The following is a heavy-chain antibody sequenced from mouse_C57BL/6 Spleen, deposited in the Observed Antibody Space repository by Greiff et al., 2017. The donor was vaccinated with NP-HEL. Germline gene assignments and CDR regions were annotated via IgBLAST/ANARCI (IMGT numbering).Heavy chain of an antibody. D-gene: IGHD1-1*01. Sequence: SFPLSFPSSFFPFPVSFLHFFLPPPLHILQSIGAHDPENSDTAYNQKFNGKAILTADKSSRTAYMELRSLTSEDSAVYYCTRSGVYYGSSSWFAYWGQGTLVTVSA. CDR3: TRSGVYYGSSSWFAY. J-gene: IGHJ3*01. CDR2: HDPENSDT. V-gene: IGHV1-15*01. CDR1: FFPFPVSF.